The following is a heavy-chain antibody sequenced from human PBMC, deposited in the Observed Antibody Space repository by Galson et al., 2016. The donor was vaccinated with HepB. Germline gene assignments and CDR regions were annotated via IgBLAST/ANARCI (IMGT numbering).Heavy chain of an antibody. J-gene: IGHJ4*02. CDR1: GFSFSSFA. Sequence: SLRLSCAASGFSFSSFAMGWVRQAPGKGLEWVSVVSGSGRSTCSAHSVKGRFTISRDNSKNTLYLQMNSLRAEDTAVYYCARKSDSSTFGGDYWGQGTLVTVSS. CDR2: VSGSGRST. V-gene: IGHV3-23*01. D-gene: IGHD6-13*01. CDR3: ARKSDSSTFGGDY.